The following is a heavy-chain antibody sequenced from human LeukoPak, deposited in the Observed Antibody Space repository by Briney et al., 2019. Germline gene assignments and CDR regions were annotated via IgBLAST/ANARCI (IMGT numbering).Heavy chain of an antibody. CDR2: ISYDGSNK. V-gene: IGHV3-30*04. D-gene: IGHD5-24*01. CDR1: GFTFSSYA. Sequence: PGGSLRLSCAASGFTFSSYAMHWVRQAPGKGLEWVAVISYDGSNKYYADSAKGRFTISRDNSKNTLYLQMNSLRAEDTAVYYCARDFGEMATTQDLNYWGQGTLVTVSS. CDR3: ARDFGEMATTQDLNY. J-gene: IGHJ4*02.